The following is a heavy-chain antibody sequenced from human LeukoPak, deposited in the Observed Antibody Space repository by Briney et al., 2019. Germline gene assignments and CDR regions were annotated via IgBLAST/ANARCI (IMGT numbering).Heavy chain of an antibody. CDR3: ARDAAYCSSTSCYFYVSWFDP. V-gene: IGHV3-48*01. CDR2: ISSSSSTI. D-gene: IGHD2-2*01. J-gene: IGHJ5*02. Sequence: GGSLRLSCAASGFTFSSYSMNWVRQAPGKGLEWVSYISSSSSTIYYADSVKGRFTISRDNAKSSLYLQMNSLRAEDTAVYYCARDAAYCSSTSCYFYVSWFDPWGQGTLVTVSS. CDR1: GFTFSSYS.